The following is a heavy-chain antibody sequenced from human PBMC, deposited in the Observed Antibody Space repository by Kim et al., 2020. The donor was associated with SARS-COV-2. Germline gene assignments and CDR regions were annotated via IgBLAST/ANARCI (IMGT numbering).Heavy chain of an antibody. CDR3: ARDTSSQIQLWTYYYYGMDV. CDR2: ISSSSSTI. J-gene: IGHJ6*02. V-gene: IGHV3-48*04. CDR1: GFTFSSYS. D-gene: IGHD5-18*01. Sequence: GGSLRLSCAASGFTFSSYSMNWVRQAPGKGLEWVSYISSSSSTIYYADSVKGRFTISRDNAKNSLYLQMNSLRAEDTAVYYCARDTSSQIQLWTYYYYGMDVWGQGTTVTVSS.